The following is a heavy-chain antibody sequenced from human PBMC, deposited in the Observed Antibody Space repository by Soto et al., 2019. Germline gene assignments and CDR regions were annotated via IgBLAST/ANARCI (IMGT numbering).Heavy chain of an antibody. V-gene: IGHV4-39*01. D-gene: IGHD3-3*01. J-gene: IGHJ5*02. Sequence: NPSETLSLTCTVSGGSISSSSYYWGWIRQPPGKGLEWIGSIYYSGSTYYNPSLKSRVTISVDTSKNQFSLKLSSVTAADTAVYYCARTKEKNYDFWSGYYPLWFDPWGQGTLVTVSS. CDR2: IYYSGST. CDR1: GGSISSSSYY. CDR3: ARTKEKNYDFWSGYYPLWFDP.